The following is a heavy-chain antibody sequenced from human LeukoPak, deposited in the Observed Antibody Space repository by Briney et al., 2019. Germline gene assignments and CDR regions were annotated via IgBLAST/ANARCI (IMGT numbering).Heavy chain of an antibody. V-gene: IGHV1-18*01. CDR1: GYTFTSYG. D-gene: IGHD3-3*01. Sequence: ALVKVSCKASGYTFTSYGISWVPQAPGHPLEWIECISAYNGNTNYAQKLQGRVTMTTDTSTSIVYMELRSLRSDDTAVYYCARIRFAKPPFYYYSYMDVWGKGTTVTVSS. CDR2: ISAYNGNT. CDR3: ARIRFAKPPFYYYSYMDV. J-gene: IGHJ6*03.